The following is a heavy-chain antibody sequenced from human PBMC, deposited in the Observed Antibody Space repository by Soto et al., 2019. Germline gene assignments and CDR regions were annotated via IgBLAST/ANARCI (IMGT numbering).Heavy chain of an antibody. CDR3: ARDLGYCSSTSCYTTFLYYYGMDV. CDR1: GGTFSSYA. V-gene: IGHV1-69*13. CDR2: IIPIFGTA. J-gene: IGHJ6*02. Sequence: ASVKVSCKASGGTFSSYAISWVRQAPGQGLEWMGGIIPIFGTANYAQKFQGRVTITADESTSTAYMELSSLRSEDTAVYYCARDLGYCSSTSCYTTFLYYYGMDVWGQGTTVTVSS. D-gene: IGHD2-2*02.